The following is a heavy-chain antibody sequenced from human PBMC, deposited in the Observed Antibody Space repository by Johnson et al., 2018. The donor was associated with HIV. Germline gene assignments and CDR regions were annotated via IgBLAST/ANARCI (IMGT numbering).Heavy chain of an antibody. D-gene: IGHD4-23*01. V-gene: IGHV3-30*18. CDR2: ISFDGHLK. CDR3: AKLPGGNSGFVDAFDI. CDR1: GLSFSNFG. J-gene: IGHJ3*02. Sequence: QVQLVESGGGVVQPGQSLTLSCVASGLSFSNFGIHWVRQAPGKGPEWVAVISFDGHLKKYADSVRGRFPISRDNSKNTLYLQMNSLRAEDTAVYYCAKLPGGNSGFVDAFDIWGQGTMVTVSS.